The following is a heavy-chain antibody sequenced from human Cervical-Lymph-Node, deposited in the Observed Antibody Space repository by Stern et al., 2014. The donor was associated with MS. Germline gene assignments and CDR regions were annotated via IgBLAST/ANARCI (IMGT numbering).Heavy chain of an antibody. V-gene: IGHV4-59*01. D-gene: IGHD1-26*01. CDR2: IYYSGST. Sequence: QVQLVESGPGLVKPSETLSLTCTVSGGSISSYYWSWIRQPPGKGLEWIGYIYYSGSTNYNPSLKSRVTISVDTSKNQFSLKLSSVTAADTAVYYCAREWESRAFDIWGQGTMVTVSS. CDR3: AREWESRAFDI. J-gene: IGHJ3*02. CDR1: GGSISSYY.